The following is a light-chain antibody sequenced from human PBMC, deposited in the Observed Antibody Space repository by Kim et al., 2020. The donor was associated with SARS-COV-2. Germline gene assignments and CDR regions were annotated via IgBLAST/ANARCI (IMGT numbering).Light chain of an antibody. Sequence: APGQTARSTGERNNLASKSVPWYQQRPGQLPVLVTYFDRGRPSGIPDRFSCSNSGNTATLTISRVEAGDEAFYHCQVWDTSADHPVFGGGTQLTVL. CDR2: FDR. J-gene: IGLJ2*01. CDR3: QVWDTSADHPV. V-gene: IGLV3-21*04. CDR1: NLASKS.